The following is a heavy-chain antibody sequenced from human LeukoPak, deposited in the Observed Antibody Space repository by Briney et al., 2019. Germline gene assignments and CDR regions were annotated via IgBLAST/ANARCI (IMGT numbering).Heavy chain of an antibody. V-gene: IGHV3-30*18. CDR3: AKGGYTYDWGGYFDY. CDR2: ISHDGSNK. CDR1: GFTFSLFG. J-gene: IGHJ4*02. D-gene: IGHD5-18*01. Sequence: GRSLRLSCAVSGFTFSLFGMHWVRQAPGKVLEWVAVISHDGSNKYPADSVKGRFTISRDSSKNTLYLQMNSLRVEDTAVYYCAKGGYTYDWGGYFDYWGQGTLVTVSS.